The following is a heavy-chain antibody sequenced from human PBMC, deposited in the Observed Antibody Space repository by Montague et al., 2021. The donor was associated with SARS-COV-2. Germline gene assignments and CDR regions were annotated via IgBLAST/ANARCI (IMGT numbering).Heavy chain of an antibody. CDR2: ISSSSSYI. Sequence: SLRLSCAASGFTFSSYSMNRVRQAPGKGLEWVSSISSSSSYIYYADSVKGRFTISRDNAKNSLYLQMNSLRAEDTAVYYCARDGAHYDSSGSDAFDIWGQGTMVTVSS. D-gene: IGHD3-22*01. CDR3: ARDGAHYDSSGSDAFDI. V-gene: IGHV3-21*01. J-gene: IGHJ3*02. CDR1: GFTFSSYS.